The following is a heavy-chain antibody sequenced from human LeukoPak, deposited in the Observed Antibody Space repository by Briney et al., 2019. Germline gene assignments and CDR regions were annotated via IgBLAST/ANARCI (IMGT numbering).Heavy chain of an antibody. V-gene: IGHV3-7*01. CDR1: GFTFSSYW. J-gene: IGHJ6*03. CDR2: IKQDGSEK. D-gene: IGHD1-14*01. Sequence: GGSLRLSCAASGFTFSSYWMSWVRQAPGKGLEWGANIKQDGSEKYYVDSVKGRFTISRDNAKDSLYLQMNSLRAEDTAVHFCARVRRAKRQNRYYFYYYMDVWGKGTTVTVSS. CDR3: ARVRRAKRQNRYYFYYYMDV.